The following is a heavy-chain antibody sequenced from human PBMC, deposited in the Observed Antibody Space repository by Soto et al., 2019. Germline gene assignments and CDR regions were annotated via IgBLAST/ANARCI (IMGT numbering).Heavy chain of an antibody. CDR3: ARLGFESNLDY. D-gene: IGHD3-10*01. J-gene: IGHJ4*02. CDR2: IYYSWST. Sequence: QMQLQESGPGLVKPSQTLSLTCTVSGGSISSGGYYWSWIRQHPGKGLEWIGYIYYSWSTYYNPSLKGRVTISVDTSKNQFSLNLSSVTAADTAVYYCARLGFESNLDYWGQGTLVTVSS. V-gene: IGHV4-31*03. CDR1: GGSISSGGYY.